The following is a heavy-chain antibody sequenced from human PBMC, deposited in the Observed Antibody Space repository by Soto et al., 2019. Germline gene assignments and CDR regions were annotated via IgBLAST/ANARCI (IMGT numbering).Heavy chain of an antibody. CDR2: INHSGST. CDR3: ARGLGGAMVPY. D-gene: IGHD5-18*01. V-gene: IGHV4-34*01. CDR1: GGSFSGYY. Sequence: SETLSLTCAVYGGSFSGYYWSWIRQPPGKGLEWIGEINHSGSTNYNPSLKSRVTISVDTSKNQFSLKLSSVTAADTAVYYCARGLGGAMVPYWGQGTLVTVSS. J-gene: IGHJ4*02.